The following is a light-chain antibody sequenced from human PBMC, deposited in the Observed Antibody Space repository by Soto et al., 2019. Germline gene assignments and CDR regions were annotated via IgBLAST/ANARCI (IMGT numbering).Light chain of an antibody. J-gene: IGLJ3*02. Sequence: QPVLTQSPSASASLGASVKLTCTLSSGHSNYAIAWHQQQSEKGPRYLMKLNSDGSHSKGDGIPDRFSGSSSGAERYLTISSLQSEDEADYYCQTWGSGIVVFGAWSKLTAL. CDR1: SGHSNYA. V-gene: IGLV4-69*01. CDR2: LNSDGSH. CDR3: QTWGSGIVV.